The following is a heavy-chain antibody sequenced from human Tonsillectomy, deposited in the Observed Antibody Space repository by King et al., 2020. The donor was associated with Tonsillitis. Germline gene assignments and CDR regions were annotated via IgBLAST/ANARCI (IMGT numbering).Heavy chain of an antibody. D-gene: IGHD3-22*01. J-gene: IGHJ4*02. V-gene: IGHV3-33*01. CDR3: ARVAEYYYDTTGYSKYYFDF. Sequence: VQLVQSGGGVVQPGGSLRLSCAASGFSFSNSAMHWVRRAPGKGLEWVAVIWHDGSNNYYADSVKGRFTISRDNSKSTLYLQMNSLRADDTAVYYCARVAEYYYDTTGYSKYYFDFWGQGTLVTVSS. CDR1: GFSFSNSA. CDR2: IWHDGSNN.